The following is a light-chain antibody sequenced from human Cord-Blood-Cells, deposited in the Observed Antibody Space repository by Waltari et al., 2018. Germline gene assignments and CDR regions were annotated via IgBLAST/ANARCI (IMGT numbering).Light chain of an antibody. V-gene: IGKV1-39*01. Sequence: IQMTQSPSSMSASVGSRVTITCRASQSNSSYLNWYQQKPGEAPKLPIYAASSLQSGVPSRFSGSGSGTDFTLNISSLQPEDFATYYCQQSYSTPYTFGQGTKLEIK. J-gene: IGKJ2*01. CDR1: QSNSSY. CDR2: AAS. CDR3: QQSYSTPYT.